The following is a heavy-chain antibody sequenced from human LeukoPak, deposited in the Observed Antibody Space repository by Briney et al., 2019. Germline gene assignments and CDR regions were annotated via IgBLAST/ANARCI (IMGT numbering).Heavy chain of an antibody. J-gene: IGHJ4*02. V-gene: IGHV3-21*01. D-gene: IGHD2-2*01. CDR2: ISSSSGYI. Sequence: GGSLRLSCAASGFTFSSYSMNWVRQAPGKGLEWVSSISSSSGYIYYADSVKGRFTISRDNAKNSLYLQMNSLRAEDTAVYYCARNRVGYCSSTSCKGDYWGQGTLVTVSS. CDR1: GFTFSSYS. CDR3: ARNRVGYCSSTSCKGDY.